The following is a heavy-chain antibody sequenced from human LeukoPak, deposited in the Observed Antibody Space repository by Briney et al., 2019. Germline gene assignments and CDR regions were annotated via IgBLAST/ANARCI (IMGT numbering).Heavy chain of an antibody. D-gene: IGHD1-26*01. CDR2: ISSRRTYI. V-gene: IGHV3-21*01. Sequence: GGSVRLSCAASGFTFSDYSMNWARQAPGMGLEWVSSISSRRTYISYADSVKGRFTISRDNAKNSLYLEMNSLRAEDTAVYYCVRDRSGSYPYYFDFWGHGTLVTASS. CDR1: GFTFSDYS. J-gene: IGHJ4*01. CDR3: VRDRSGSYPYYFDF.